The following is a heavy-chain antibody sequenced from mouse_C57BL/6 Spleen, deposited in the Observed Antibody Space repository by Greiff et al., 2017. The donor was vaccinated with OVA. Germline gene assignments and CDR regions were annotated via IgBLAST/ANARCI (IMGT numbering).Heavy chain of an antibody. CDR1: GFNIKDDY. D-gene: IGHD1-1*01. J-gene: IGHJ4*01. V-gene: IGHV14-4*01. Sequence: EVQLQQSGAELVRPGASVKLSCTASGFNIKDDYMHWVKQRPEQGLEWIGWIDPENGDTEYASKFQGKATITADTSSNTAYLQLSSLTSEDTAVYYCTLYGSSAMDYWGQGTSVTVSS. CDR2: IDPENGDT. CDR3: TLYGSSAMDY.